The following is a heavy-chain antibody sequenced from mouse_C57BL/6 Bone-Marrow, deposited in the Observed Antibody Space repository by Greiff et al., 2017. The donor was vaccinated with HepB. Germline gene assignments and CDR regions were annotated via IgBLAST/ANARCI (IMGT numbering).Heavy chain of an antibody. D-gene: IGHD2-3*01. J-gene: IGHJ1*03. V-gene: IGHV1-64*01. CDR3: AGDDYLYFAV. CDR1: GYSFTSYW. Sequence: QVQLQQPGAELVKPGASVKLSCTASGYSFTSYWMHWVKQRPGQGLEWIGMIHPNSGSTNYNEKFKSKATLTVDKSSSTAYMQLSSLTSEDSAVYYCAGDDYLYFAVWGTGTTVTVSS. CDR2: IHPNSGST.